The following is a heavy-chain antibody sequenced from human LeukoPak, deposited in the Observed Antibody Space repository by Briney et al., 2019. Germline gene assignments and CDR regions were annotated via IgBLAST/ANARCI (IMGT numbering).Heavy chain of an antibody. CDR2: ISSSGNTI. CDR3: ARDHGSDWHYFDY. D-gene: IGHD6-19*01. CDR1: GFTFSSYE. J-gene: IGHJ4*02. Sequence: GGSLRLSCAASGFTFSSYEVNWVRQAPGKGLEWVSYISSSGNTIYYADSVKGRFTISRDNAKNPLYLQMNSLRAEDTAVYYCARDHGSDWHYFDYWGQGTLVTVSS. V-gene: IGHV3-48*03.